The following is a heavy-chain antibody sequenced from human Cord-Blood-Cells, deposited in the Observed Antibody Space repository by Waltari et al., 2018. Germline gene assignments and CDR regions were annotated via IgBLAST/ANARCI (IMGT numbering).Heavy chain of an antibody. V-gene: IGHV4-38-2*02. J-gene: IGHJ4*02. CDR3: ARDSSSSDY. Sequence: QVQLQESGPGLVKPSETLSLTCAVSGYSISSGYYWGWIRQPPGKGLEWIGSIYHSGRTYYNPSLKSRVTISVDTSKNQFSLKLSSVTAADTAVYYCARDSSSSDYWGQGTLVTVSS. D-gene: IGHD6-6*01. CDR1: GYSISSGYY. CDR2: IYHSGRT.